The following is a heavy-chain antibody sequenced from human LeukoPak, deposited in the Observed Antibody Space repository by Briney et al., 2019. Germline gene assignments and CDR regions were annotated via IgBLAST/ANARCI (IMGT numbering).Heavy chain of an antibody. J-gene: IGHJ4*02. CDR3: ARDTPRPVPRGFEY. CDR1: GYTFTGYY. V-gene: IGHV1-2*02. Sequence: ASVKVSCKASGYTFTGYYMHWVRQAPGQGLEWMGWINPSSGGTNYAQKFQGRVTMTRDTSISTAYMELSRLRSDDTAVYYCARDTPRPVPRGFEYWGQGTLVTVSS. CDR2: INPSSGGT.